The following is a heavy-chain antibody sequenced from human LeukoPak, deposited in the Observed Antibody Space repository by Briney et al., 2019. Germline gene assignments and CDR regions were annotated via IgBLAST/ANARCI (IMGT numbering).Heavy chain of an antibody. CDR3: ARHRGRYNWSPSD. J-gene: IGHJ4*02. Sequence: SETLSLTCTVSGDSISSSTYSTTYYWGWIRQPPGKGLEWIGSITYSGTTHYNASLKSRVTISVDTSKNQFSLRLSSVTAADTAVYFCARHRGRYNWSPSDWGQGTLVTVSS. V-gene: IGHV4-39*01. CDR2: ITYSGTT. D-gene: IGHD1-20*01. CDR1: GDSISSSTYSTTYY.